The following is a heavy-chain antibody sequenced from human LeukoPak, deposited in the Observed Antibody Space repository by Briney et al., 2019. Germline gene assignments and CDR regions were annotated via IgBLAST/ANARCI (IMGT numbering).Heavy chain of an antibody. CDR3: ARGYCSGGSCYSLDY. Sequence: SVKGSCKASGGTFSSYTISWVRQAPGQGLEWMGRIIPILAIANYAQKFQGRVTITADKSTSTAYMELSSLRYEDTAVYYCARGYCSGGSCYSLDYWGQGTLVTVSS. J-gene: IGHJ4*02. CDR2: IIPILAIA. CDR1: GGTFSSYT. D-gene: IGHD2-15*01. V-gene: IGHV1-69*02.